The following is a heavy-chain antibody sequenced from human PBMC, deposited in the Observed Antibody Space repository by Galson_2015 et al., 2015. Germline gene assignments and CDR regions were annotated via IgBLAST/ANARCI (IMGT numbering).Heavy chain of an antibody. CDR2: IHPNSGGT. V-gene: IGHV1-2*02. Sequence: SVKVSCKASGGTFSSYAISWVRQAPGQGLEWMGGIHPNSGGTNYAQKFQGRVTMTRDTSISTAYMELSRLRSDDTAVYYCARGGPKEAFDIWGQGTMVPVSS. CDR1: GGTFSSYA. J-gene: IGHJ3*02. D-gene: IGHD3-16*01. CDR3: ARGGPKEAFDI.